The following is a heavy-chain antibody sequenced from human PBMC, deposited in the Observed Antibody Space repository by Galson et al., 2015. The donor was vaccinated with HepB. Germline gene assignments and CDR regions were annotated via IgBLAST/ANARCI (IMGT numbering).Heavy chain of an antibody. V-gene: IGHV2-5*01. Sequence: PALVKPTQPLTLTCPFSGFSLTSRGLGVAWIRHPPGKALEWLAFMYWNDDKRYTPSLKSRLTITKDTSTNQVVLTMSNMDPVDTATYYCAHSSAFFGVAPHSMDVWGQGTTVTVSS. CDR1: GFSLTSRGLG. J-gene: IGHJ6*02. CDR3: AHSSAFFGVAPHSMDV. D-gene: IGHD3-3*01. CDR2: MYWNDDK.